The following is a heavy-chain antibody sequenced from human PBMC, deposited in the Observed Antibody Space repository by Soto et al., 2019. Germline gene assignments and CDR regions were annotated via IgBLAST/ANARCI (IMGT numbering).Heavy chain of an antibody. Sequence: GASVKVSCKASRFTFTISAVQWVRQARGQRLEWIGWIVVGSGNTNYAQKFQERVTITRDMSTSTAYMELSSLRSENTAVYYCAADISIVGATEAFDIWGQGTMVTVSS. CDR2: IVVGSGNT. CDR3: AADISIVGATEAFDI. J-gene: IGHJ3*02. CDR1: RFTFTISA. V-gene: IGHV1-58*01. D-gene: IGHD1-26*01.